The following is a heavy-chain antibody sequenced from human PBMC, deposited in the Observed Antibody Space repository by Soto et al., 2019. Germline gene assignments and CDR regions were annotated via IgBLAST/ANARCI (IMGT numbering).Heavy chain of an antibody. D-gene: IGHD6-13*01. CDR3: ARDLRLAAAGTDYYYYGMDV. J-gene: IGHJ6*02. V-gene: IGHV1-2*04. CDR1: GYTFTGYY. CDR2: INPNSGGT. Sequence: ASVKVSCKASGYTFTGYYMHWVRQAPGQGLEWMGWINPNSGGTNYAQKFQGWVTMTRDTSISTAYMELSRLRSDDTAVYYCARDLRLAAAGTDYYYYGMDVWGQGTTVTVSS.